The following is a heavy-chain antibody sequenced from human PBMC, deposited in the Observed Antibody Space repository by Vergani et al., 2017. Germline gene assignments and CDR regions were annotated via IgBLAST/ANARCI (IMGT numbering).Heavy chain of an antibody. Sequence: EVQLLESGGGLVQPGGSLRLSCAASGFTFSSYAMSWVRQAPGKGLEWVSAISGSGGSTYYADSVKGRFTISRDNSKNTLYLQMNSLRAEDTAVYYCAKVPNYDILTGYYESPYFDYWGQGTLVTVSS. CDR2: ISGSGGST. D-gene: IGHD3-9*01. CDR3: AKVPNYDILTGYYESPYFDY. CDR1: GFTFSSYA. J-gene: IGHJ4*02. V-gene: IGHV3-23*01.